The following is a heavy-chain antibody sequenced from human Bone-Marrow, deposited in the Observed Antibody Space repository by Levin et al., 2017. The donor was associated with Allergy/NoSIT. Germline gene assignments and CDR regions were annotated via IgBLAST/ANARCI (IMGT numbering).Heavy chain of an antibody. CDR3: ARGWFGELLSH. J-gene: IGHJ4*02. Sequence: GGSLRLSCAASGFTVSSNYMSWVRQAPGKGPEWVSVIYSGGSTYYADSVKGRFTISRDNSKNTLYLQMNSLRAEDTAVYYCARGWFGELLSHWGQGTLVTGSS. CDR2: IYSGGST. V-gene: IGHV3-53*01. CDR1: GFTVSSNY. D-gene: IGHD3-10*01.